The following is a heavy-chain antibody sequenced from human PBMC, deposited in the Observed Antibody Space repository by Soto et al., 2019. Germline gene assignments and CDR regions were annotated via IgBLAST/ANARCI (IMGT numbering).Heavy chain of an antibody. CDR1: GFTFSSYS. V-gene: IGHV3-48*02. D-gene: IGHD3-10*01. J-gene: IGHJ5*02. Sequence: EVQLVESGGGLVQPGGSLRLSCAASGFTFSSYSMNWVRQAPGKGLEWVSYISSSSSTIYYADSVKGRFTISRDNAKNSLYLQTTSLRDGDPVVYYCAREIPSRGAGWFDPWGQGTLVTVSS. CDR3: AREIPSRGAGWFDP. CDR2: ISSSSSTI.